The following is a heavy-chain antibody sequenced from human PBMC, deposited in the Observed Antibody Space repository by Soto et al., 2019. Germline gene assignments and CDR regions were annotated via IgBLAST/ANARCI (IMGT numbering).Heavy chain of an antibody. CDR3: AKGWTYYYDNSGFYFDY. D-gene: IGHD3-22*01. J-gene: IGHJ4*02. V-gene: IGHV3-23*01. CDR1: GFTFRSYA. Sequence: PGGSLRLSCAASGFTFRSYAMSWVRQAPGKGLEWVSSIAGSGANTYCPDSVKGRFTISRDNSRNTLFLRLASLRVEDTAVYYCAKGWTYYYDNSGFYFDYWGQGTAVTVSS. CDR2: IAGSGANT.